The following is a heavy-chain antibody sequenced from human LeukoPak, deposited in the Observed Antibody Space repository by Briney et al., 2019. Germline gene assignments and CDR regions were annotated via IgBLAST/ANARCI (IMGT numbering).Heavy chain of an antibody. CDR2: IYYSGST. V-gene: IGHV4-59*08. J-gene: IGHJ6*02. Sequence: PSETLSLTCTVSGGSISSYYWSWIRQPPGKGLQWIGYIYYSGSTVYNPSLKSRVTISVDTSKNQFSLKLSSVTAADTAVYYCARQGGYYYYGMDVWGQGTTVTVSS. CDR1: GGSISSYY. CDR3: ARQGGYYYYGMDV. D-gene: IGHD3-16*01.